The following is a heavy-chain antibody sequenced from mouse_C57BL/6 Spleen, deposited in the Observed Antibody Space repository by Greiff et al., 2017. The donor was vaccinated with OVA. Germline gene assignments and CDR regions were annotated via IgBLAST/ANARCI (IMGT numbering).Heavy chain of an antibody. V-gene: IGHV1-62-2*01. CDR3: ARHEDQERGWDGFDY. CDR2: FYPGSGSI. CDR1: GYTFTEYT. D-gene: IGHD4-1*01. Sequence: QVQLKESGAELVKPGASVKLSCKASGYTFTEYTIHWVKQRSGQGLEWIGWFYPGSGSIKYNEKFKDKATLTADKSSSTVYMERSRLTSEDSTVYFCARHEDQERGWDGFDYWGQGTTLTVSS. J-gene: IGHJ2*01.